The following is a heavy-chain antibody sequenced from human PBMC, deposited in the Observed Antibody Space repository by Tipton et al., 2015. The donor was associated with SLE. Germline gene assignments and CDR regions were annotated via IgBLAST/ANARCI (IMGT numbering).Heavy chain of an antibody. CDR2: IYHSGST. V-gene: IGHV4-4*02. J-gene: IGHJ4*02. CDR1: GSSISSSNW. D-gene: IGHD3-10*01. Sequence: TLSLTCAVSGSSISSSNWWSWVRQPPGKGLEWIGEIYHSGSTNYSPSLKSRVTISVDTSKNQFSLKLSSVTAADTAVYYCARLWFGELFFDYWGQGTLVTVSS. CDR3: ARLWFGELFFDY.